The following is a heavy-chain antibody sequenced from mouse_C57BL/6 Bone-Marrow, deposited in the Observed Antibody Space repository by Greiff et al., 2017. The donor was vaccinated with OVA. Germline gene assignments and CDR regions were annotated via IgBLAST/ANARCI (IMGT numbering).Heavy chain of an antibody. CDR2: IYPSDSET. V-gene: IGHV1-61*01. D-gene: IGHD2-2*01. CDR3: SRREDGYACYAMDY. J-gene: IGHJ4*01. CDR1: GYTFTSYW. Sequence: QVQLQQPGAELVRPGSSVKLSCKASGYTFTSYWMDWVKQRPGQGLEWIGNIYPSDSETHYNQKFKDKATLTVDKSSSTAYMQHSSLTSEDSAVYYCSRREDGYACYAMDYWGQGTSVTVSS.